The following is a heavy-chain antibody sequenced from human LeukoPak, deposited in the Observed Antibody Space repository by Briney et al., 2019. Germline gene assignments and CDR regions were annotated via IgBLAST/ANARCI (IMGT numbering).Heavy chain of an antibody. CDR2: ISAYNGNT. D-gene: IGHD3-3*01. Sequence: ASVKVSCKASGYTFTGYGISWVRQAPGQGLEWMGWISAYNGNTNYAQKLQGRVTMTTDTSTSTAYMELRSLRSDDTAVYYCARESYYDFWSGPDYYYYYGMDVWGQGTTVTVSS. J-gene: IGHJ6*02. CDR3: ARESYYDFWSGPDYYYYYGMDV. CDR1: GYTFTGYG. V-gene: IGHV1-18*01.